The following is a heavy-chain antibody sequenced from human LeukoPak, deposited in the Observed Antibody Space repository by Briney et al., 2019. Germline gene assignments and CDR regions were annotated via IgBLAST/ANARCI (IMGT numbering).Heavy chain of an antibody. Sequence: SQTLSLTCFVSGDSISGGGYYWNWIRQHPGKGLEWIGYIYYSGSTYYNPSLKSRVTISVDTSKNQFSLKLSSVTAADTAVYYCARDLLSDGYIWYFDLWGRGTLVTVSS. CDR2: IYYSGST. J-gene: IGHJ2*01. CDR1: GDSISGGGYY. D-gene: IGHD5-18*01. V-gene: IGHV4-31*03. CDR3: ARDLLSDGYIWYFDL.